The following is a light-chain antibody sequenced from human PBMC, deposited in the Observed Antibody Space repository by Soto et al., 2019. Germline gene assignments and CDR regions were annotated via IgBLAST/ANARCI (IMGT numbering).Light chain of an antibody. CDR1: QSVSSNY. J-gene: IGKJ1*01. CDR2: AAT. Sequence: EIVLTQSPGTLSLSPGERATLSCRASQSVSSNYLAWYQQKPGQPPRLLISAATSRATGIPDMFSGSWSGTDFSLAFSGREPEDCAVYYGLHYGRSPPSWTFGQGTKVEIK. CDR3: LHYGRSPPSWT. V-gene: IGKV3-20*01.